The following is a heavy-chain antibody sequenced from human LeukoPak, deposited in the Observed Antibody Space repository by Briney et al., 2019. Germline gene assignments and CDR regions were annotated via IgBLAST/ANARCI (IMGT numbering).Heavy chain of an antibody. CDR2: IKKDGSEK. CDR1: GFTFSSYR. V-gene: IGHV3-7*01. D-gene: IGHD6-19*01. J-gene: IGHJ4*02. Sequence: GGSLRLSCAASGFTFSSYRMSWVRQAPGKGLEWVANIKKDGSEKYYADSVKGRFTISRDNAKNSLYLQMNGLRAEYTAVYYCARYGSGWWSYYFDYWGQGTLVTVSS. CDR3: ARYGSGWWSYYFDY.